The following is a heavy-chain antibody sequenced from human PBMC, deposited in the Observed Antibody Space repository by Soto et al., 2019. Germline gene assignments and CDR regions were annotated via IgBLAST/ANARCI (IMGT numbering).Heavy chain of an antibody. J-gene: IGHJ4*02. Sequence: GGSLRLSXAASGFTFNIYGMHWVRQAPDKGLEWVALISYDGSNQYYADSVKGRFTISRDNSKNTLFLQMNSLRADDTAVYYCAKDQASGQGSFDSWAREPWSPSPQ. CDR2: ISYDGSNQ. CDR1: GFTFNIYG. CDR3: AKDQASGQGSFDS. V-gene: IGHV3-30*18.